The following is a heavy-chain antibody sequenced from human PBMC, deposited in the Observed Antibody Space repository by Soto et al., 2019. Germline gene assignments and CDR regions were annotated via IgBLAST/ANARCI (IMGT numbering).Heavy chain of an antibody. CDR3: ARGSRDSYPGSRIFDL. CDR1: AITLRSRD. Sequence: GGSLRLSCGASAITLRSRDMSWVRQARAEGLDWVSTTTDTDGDRKYADSGRGRFTISRDNSKNTLYFQMTSLRDEDSAVYFCARGSRDSYPGSRIFDLWGRGTRGTVSS. V-gene: IGHV3-23*01. D-gene: IGHD3-10*01. J-gene: IGHJ6*02. CDR2: TTDTDGDR.